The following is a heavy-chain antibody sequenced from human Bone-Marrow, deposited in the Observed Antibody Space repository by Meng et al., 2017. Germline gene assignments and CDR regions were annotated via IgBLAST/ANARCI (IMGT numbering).Heavy chain of an antibody. V-gene: IGHV3-30*07. D-gene: IGHD4-17*01. CDR3: ARVGEFTGTKESKGY. J-gene: IGHJ4*02. CDR2: ISYDGSNK. CDR1: GCTFSTSA. Sequence: GESPKISCAASGCTFSTSAMCWVRQAPGKGLERVALISYDGSNKYYADSVKGRFTISRDNAKNSLYLQMNSLRAEDTAVYYCARVGEFTGTKESKGYWGQGTLVTVSS.